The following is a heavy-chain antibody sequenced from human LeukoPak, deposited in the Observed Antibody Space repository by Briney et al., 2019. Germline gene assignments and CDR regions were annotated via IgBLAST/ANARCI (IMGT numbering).Heavy chain of an antibody. V-gene: IGHV3-30-3*01. D-gene: IGHD3-16*01. CDR3: ARSAGGGTPDPLDV. CDR2: ILYDGTNK. CDR1: GFIFKSYS. J-gene: IGHJ3*01. Sequence: GGPLRLSCAASGFIFKSYSLHWVRQAPGKGLEWVAVILYDGTNKYEDSVKGRFTISRDNSKNTLYLQMNGLKSDDTAVYYCARSAGGGTPDPLDVWGRGTMVIVSS.